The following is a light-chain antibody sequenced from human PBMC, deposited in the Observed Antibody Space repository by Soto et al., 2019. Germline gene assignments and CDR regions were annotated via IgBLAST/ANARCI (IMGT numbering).Light chain of an antibody. V-gene: IGKV3-11*01. CDR3: RQRSHWPPLT. CDR1: QSISNY. CDR2: DAS. J-gene: IGKJ4*01. Sequence: EIVLTQSPGTLSLSPGERATLSCRASQSISNYLAWYQHKPGQAPRLLISDASKRASSVPSRFCGSGSWTTVTLTISSLEPDDFAVYYCRQRSHWPPLTFGGGTTVEIK.